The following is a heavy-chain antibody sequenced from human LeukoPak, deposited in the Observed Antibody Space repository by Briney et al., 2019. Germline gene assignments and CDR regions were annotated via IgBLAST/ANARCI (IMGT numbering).Heavy chain of an antibody. Sequence: ASVKVSCKASGYTFTCYYMHWVRQAPGQGLEWMGWINPNSGGTNYAQKFQGRVTMTRDTSISTAYMELSRLRSDDTAVYYCASLFSRYCSSTSCPSDYWGQGTLVTVSS. CDR2: INPNSGGT. D-gene: IGHD2-2*01. J-gene: IGHJ4*02. V-gene: IGHV1-2*02. CDR1: GYTFTCYY. CDR3: ASLFSRYCSSTSCPSDY.